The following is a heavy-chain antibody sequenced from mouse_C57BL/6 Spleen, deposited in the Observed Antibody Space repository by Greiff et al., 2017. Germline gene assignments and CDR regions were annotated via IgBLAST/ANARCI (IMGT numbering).Heavy chain of an antibody. CDR1: GYTFTSYW. Sequence: VQLLQSGAELAKPGASVKLSCKASGYTFTSYWMNWVNQGPGQGLEWIGYIRPSSGYTTYNQKFKDKATLTADKSSSTAYMPLRSLTYDASTFYYCARALYGSSYGYSMDYWGQGTSVTVSS. CDR2: IRPSSGYT. CDR3: ARALYGSSYGYSMDY. V-gene: IGHV1-7*01. J-gene: IGHJ4*01. D-gene: IGHD1-1*01.